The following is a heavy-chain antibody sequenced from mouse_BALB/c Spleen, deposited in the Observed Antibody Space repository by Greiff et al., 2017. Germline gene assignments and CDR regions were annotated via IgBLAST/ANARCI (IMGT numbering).Heavy chain of an antibody. Sequence: QVQLQQSGAELAKPGASVKMSCKASGYTFTSYWMHWVKQRPGQGLEWIGYINPSTGYTEYNQKFKDKATLTADKSSSTAYMQLSSLTSEDSAVYYCARSYYYGSGFAYWGQGTLVTVSA. V-gene: IGHV1-7*01. J-gene: IGHJ3*01. D-gene: IGHD1-1*01. CDR2: INPSTGYT. CDR1: GYTFTSYW. CDR3: ARSYYYGSGFAY.